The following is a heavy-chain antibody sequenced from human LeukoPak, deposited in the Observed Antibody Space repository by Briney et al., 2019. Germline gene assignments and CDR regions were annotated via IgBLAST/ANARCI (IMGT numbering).Heavy chain of an antibody. CDR2: INHSGST. D-gene: IGHD3-3*01. Sequence: PSETLSLTCAVYGGSFSGYYWSWIRQPPGKGLEWIGEINHSGSTNYNPSLKSRVTISVDTSKNQFSLKLSSVTAADTAVYYCARELVDYDFWSGYYPKYYFDYWGRGTLVTVSS. CDR3: ARELVDYDFWSGYYPKYYFDY. V-gene: IGHV4-34*01. CDR1: GGSFSGYY. J-gene: IGHJ4*02.